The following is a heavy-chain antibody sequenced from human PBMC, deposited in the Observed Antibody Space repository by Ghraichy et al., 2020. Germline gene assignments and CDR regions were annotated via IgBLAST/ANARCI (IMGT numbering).Heavy chain of an antibody. D-gene: IGHD2-21*02. CDR2: IYYSGST. J-gene: IGHJ4*02. CDR3: ARVPLGGDFPFDY. V-gene: IGHV4-59*01. Sequence: SETLSLTCTVSGGSISSYYWSWIRQPPGKGLEWIGYIYYSGSTNYNPSLKSRVTISVDTSKNQFSLKLSSVTAADTAVYYCARVPLGGDFPFDYWGQGTLVTVSS. CDR1: GGSISSYY.